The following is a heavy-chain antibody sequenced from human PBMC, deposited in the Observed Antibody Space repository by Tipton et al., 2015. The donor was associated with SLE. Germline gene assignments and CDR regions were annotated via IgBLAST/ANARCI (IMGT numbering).Heavy chain of an antibody. CDR2: IYYSGST. V-gene: IGHV4-31*03. J-gene: IGHJ5*02. Sequence: TLSLTCTVSGGSMTRGGYYWNWIRQHPRTGLEWIGYIYYSGSTNYNPSLKSRVTISVDKSKSQFSLKVRSVTAADTAVYYCARGFYVADFSSGFFVNWFDPWGQGTLVTVSS. D-gene: IGHD3-3*01. CDR1: GGSMTRGGYY. CDR3: ARGFYVADFSSGFFVNWFDP.